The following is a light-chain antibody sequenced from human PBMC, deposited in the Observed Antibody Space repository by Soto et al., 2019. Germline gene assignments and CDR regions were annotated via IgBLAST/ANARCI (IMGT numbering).Light chain of an antibody. J-gene: IGLJ2*01. CDR3: AALDDSLNGVV. V-gene: IGLV1-44*01. CDR2: SNN. CDR1: SSNIGSNT. Sequence: QSVLTQPPSASGTPGQRVTISCSGSSSNIGSNTVNWYQQLPGTAPKLLIYSNNQRPSGVPDRFSASKSGALASLAISGLQSEDEADYYCAALDDSLNGVVFGGGTKLTVL.